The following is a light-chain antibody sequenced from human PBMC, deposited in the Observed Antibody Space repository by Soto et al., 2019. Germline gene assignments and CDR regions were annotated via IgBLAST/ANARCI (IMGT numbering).Light chain of an antibody. CDR3: ITYTSSNTPNYV. CDR1: STDVGDYKY. CDR2: DVS. J-gene: IGLJ1*01. V-gene: IGLV2-14*01. Sequence: QSALTQPASVSGSPGQSITISCTGTSTDVGDYKYVSWYQKHPGKAPKLIIFDVSSRPAGISNRFSGSKSGKTASLTISGLQPEDESDFYCITYTSSNTPNYVFGTGTKLTVL.